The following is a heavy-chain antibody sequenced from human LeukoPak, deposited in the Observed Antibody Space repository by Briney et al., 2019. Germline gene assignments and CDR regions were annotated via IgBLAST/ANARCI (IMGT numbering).Heavy chain of an antibody. CDR3: ARGYYYDSSAYYSDAFDI. CDR1: GFTFSSYG. Sequence: GRSLRLSCAASGFTFSSYGMHWVRQAPGKGLEWVAGIWFDGSNKNYPDSVKGRFTISRDNSKNTLYLQMNSLRAEDTAVYYCARGYYYDSSAYYSDAFDIWGQGTMVTVSS. CDR2: IWFDGSNK. D-gene: IGHD3-22*01. J-gene: IGHJ3*02. V-gene: IGHV3-33*01.